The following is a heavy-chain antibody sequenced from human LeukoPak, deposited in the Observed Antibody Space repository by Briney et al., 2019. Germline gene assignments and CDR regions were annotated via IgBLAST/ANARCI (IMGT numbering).Heavy chain of an antibody. CDR1: GGTFSSYA. Sequence: SVKVSCKASGGTFSSYAITWVRQAPGQGLEWMGGIIPIFGTTNYAQKFQGRVTITADRSTTTAYMELSSLRSDDTAVYYCATDEDDLGSYFDYWGQGTLVTVSS. J-gene: IGHJ4*02. CDR3: ATDEDDLGSYFDY. V-gene: IGHV1-69*06. CDR2: IIPIFGTT. D-gene: IGHD3-3*01.